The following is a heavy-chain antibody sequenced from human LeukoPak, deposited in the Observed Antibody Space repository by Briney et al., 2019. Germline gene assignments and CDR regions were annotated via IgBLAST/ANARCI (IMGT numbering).Heavy chain of an antibody. CDR3: ARDAKYYYGSRTYFFFEY. Sequence: PSQTLSLTCTVSGGSISSGSYYWSWIRQPAGKGLEWIGRIYTSGSTNYNPSLKSRVTISLDTSKNQFSLKLSSVTAADTAVYYCARDAKYYYGSRTYFFFEYWGQGTLLTVSS. CDR1: GGSISSGSYY. CDR2: IYTSGST. V-gene: IGHV4-61*02. D-gene: IGHD3-10*01. J-gene: IGHJ4*02.